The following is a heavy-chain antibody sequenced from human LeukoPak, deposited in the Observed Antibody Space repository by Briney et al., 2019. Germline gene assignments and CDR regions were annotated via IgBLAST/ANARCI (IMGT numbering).Heavy chain of an antibody. V-gene: IGHV4-59*08. Sequence: SETLSLTCTVSGGSISSYYWSWIRQPPGKGLEWIGYIYYSGSTNYNPSLKSRVTISVDTSKNQFSPKLSSVTAADTAVYYCATRGYYDSSGYYQNDAFDIWGQGTMVTVSS. CDR3: ATRGYYDSSGYYQNDAFDI. D-gene: IGHD3-22*01. J-gene: IGHJ3*02. CDR2: IYYSGST. CDR1: GGSISSYY.